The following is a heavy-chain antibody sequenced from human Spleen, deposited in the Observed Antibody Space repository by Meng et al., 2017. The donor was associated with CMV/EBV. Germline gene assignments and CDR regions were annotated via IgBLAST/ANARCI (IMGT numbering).Heavy chain of an antibody. CDR2: VNRDGSST. CDR1: GFTFSDYW. Sequence: GESLKISCAASGFTFSDYWMHWVRQAPGKGLVWVSRVNRDGSSTRYADSVKGRFTISRDNAKNTLYLQMSRLRVEDTAVYYCARGAPYTGYPIDSWGLGSLVTVSS. CDR3: ARGAPYTGYPIDS. J-gene: IGHJ4*02. D-gene: IGHD3-9*01. V-gene: IGHV3-74*01.